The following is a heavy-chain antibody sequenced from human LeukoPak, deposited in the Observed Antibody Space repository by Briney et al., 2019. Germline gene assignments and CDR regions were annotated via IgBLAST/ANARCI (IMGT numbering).Heavy chain of an antibody. CDR3: AGRDKGYYYGMDV. J-gene: IGHJ6*02. CDR1: GFTYDDYA. V-gene: IGHV3-9*01. CDR2: ISWNSGSI. Sequence: GRSLRLSCAASGFTYDDYAMHWVRQAPGKGLEWVSGISWNSGSIGYADSVKGRFTISRDSSKNTLYLQMNSLGAEDTAVYYCAGRDKGYYYGMDVWGQGTTVTVSS. D-gene: IGHD5-24*01.